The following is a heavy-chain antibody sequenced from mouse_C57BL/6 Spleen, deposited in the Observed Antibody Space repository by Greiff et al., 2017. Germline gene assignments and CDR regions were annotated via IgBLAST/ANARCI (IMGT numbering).Heavy chain of an antibody. J-gene: IGHJ4*01. V-gene: IGHV6-3*01. D-gene: IGHD1-1*01. CDR3: TGCTVVRRAMDY. CDR1: GFTFSNYW. CDR2: IRLKSDNYAT. Sequence: EVKLVESGGGLVQPGGSMKLSCVASGFTFSNYWMNWVRQSPEKGLEWVAQIRLKSDNYATHYAESVKGRFTISRDDSKSSVYLQMNNLRAEDTGIYYCTGCTVVRRAMDYWGQGTSVTVSS.